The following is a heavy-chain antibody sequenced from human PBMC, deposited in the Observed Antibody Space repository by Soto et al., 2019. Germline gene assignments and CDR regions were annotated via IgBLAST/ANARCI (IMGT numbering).Heavy chain of an antibody. CDR2: IYYSGST. D-gene: IGHD3-9*01. CDR3: ASWEDILTGYYPFDY. Sequence: SETLSLTCTVSGGSISSGDYYWSWIRQPPGKGLEWIGYIYYSGSTYYNPSLKSRVTISVDTSKNQFSLKLSSVTAADTAVYYCASWEDILTGYYPFDYWGQGTLVTVSS. CDR1: GGSISSGDYY. V-gene: IGHV4-30-4*01. J-gene: IGHJ4*02.